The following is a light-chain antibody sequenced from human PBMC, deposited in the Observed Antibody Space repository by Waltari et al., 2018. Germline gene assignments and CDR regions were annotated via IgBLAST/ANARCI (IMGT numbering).Light chain of an antibody. Sequence: EIVMTQSPATLSVSPGERATLSCRASQSISSDLAWYQQKPGQAPRLLIYGASTRATGIPDRFSGSGSGTEFTLTISSLQAEDVAVYYCQQYYSTLLTFGGGTKVEIK. CDR1: QSISSD. CDR3: QQYYSTLLT. V-gene: IGKV3-15*01. CDR2: GAS. J-gene: IGKJ4*01.